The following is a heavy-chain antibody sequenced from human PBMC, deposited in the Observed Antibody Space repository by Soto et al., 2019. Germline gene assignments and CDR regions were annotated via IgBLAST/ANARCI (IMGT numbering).Heavy chain of an antibody. CDR1: GFTFSSYA. Sequence: GGSLRLSCAASGFTFSSYAMSWVRQAPGKGLEWVSALSGSGGRTYYADSVKGRFTISRDNSKNTLQLQMNSLRAEDKAIYYCAKDHCSSWLDSFDIWGQGTMVTVSS. CDR2: LSGSGGRT. D-gene: IGHD6-13*01. CDR3: AKDHCSSWLDSFDI. V-gene: IGHV3-23*01. J-gene: IGHJ3*02.